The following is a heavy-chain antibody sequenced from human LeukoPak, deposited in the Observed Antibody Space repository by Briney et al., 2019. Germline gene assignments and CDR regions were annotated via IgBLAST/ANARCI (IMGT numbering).Heavy chain of an antibody. V-gene: IGHV3-30*03. CDR2: ISYDGSNK. J-gene: IGHJ4*02. Sequence: GGSLRLSCAASGFTFSSYGMHWVRQAPGKGLEWVAVISYDGSNKYYADSVKGRFTISRDNSKNTLYLQMNSLRAEDTAVYYCARDRWLQFGDFDYWGQGTLVTVSS. CDR1: GFTFSSYG. D-gene: IGHD5-24*01. CDR3: ARDRWLQFGDFDY.